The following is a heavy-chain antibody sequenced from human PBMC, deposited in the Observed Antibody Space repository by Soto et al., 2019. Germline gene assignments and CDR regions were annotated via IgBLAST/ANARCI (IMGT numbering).Heavy chain of an antibody. CDR3: ARHSIREEPGSQWRNNDY. Sequence: HGESLKISCKGSGYSFTSYWISWVRQMPGKGLEWMGRIDPSDSYTNYSPSFQGHVTISADKSISTAYLQWSSLKASDTAMYYCARHSIREEPGSQWRNNDYWGQGTLVTVSS. D-gene: IGHD6-19*01. V-gene: IGHV5-10-1*01. J-gene: IGHJ4*02. CDR2: IDPSDSYT. CDR1: GYSFTSYW.